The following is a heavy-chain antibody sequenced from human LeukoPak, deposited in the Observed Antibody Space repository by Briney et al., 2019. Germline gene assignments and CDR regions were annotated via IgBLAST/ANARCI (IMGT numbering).Heavy chain of an antibody. D-gene: IGHD2-2*01. CDR1: GSTVSSNY. CDR2: IYSGGGT. CDR3: ARGYCSSTTCYFFGY. V-gene: IGHV3-66*01. Sequence: GGSLRLSCAASGSTVSSNYMSWVRQAPGKGLEWVSVIYSGGGTYYADSVKDRFTISRDTSKNTLYLQMNSLRAEDTAVYYCARGYCSSTTCYFFGYWGQGTLVTVSS. J-gene: IGHJ4*02.